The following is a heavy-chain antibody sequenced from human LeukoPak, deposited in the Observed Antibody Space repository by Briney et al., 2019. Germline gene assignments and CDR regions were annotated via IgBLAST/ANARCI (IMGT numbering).Heavy chain of an antibody. V-gene: IGHV4-39*01. CDR3: ARARDAFDI. Sequence: PSETLSLTCTVTGGSISSISYYWGWIRQSPGKGLEWIGSIYHSGNTYYNQSLKSRVIISVDTSKNQFSLKLSSVTAADTAVYYCARARDAFDIWGQGTMVTVSS. CDR1: GGSISSISYY. J-gene: IGHJ3*02. CDR2: IYHSGNT.